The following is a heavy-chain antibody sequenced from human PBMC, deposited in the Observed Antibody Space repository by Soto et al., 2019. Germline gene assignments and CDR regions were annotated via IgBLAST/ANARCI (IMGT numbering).Heavy chain of an antibody. J-gene: IGHJ4*02. CDR1: GGSVSSGSYY. V-gene: IGHV4-61*01. Sequence: PSETLSLTCSVSGGSVSSGSYYWSWIRQPPGKGLEWIGYIYNTGSTNYNPSLKSRVTMSVDTSKNQFSLKLTSVTAADTAVYCCARGGGVTATFDYWGRGTLVTVSS. CDR3: ARGGGVTATFDY. D-gene: IGHD5-18*01. CDR2: IYNTGST.